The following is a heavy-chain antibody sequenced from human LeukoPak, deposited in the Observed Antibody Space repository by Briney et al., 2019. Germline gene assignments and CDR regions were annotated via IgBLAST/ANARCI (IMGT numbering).Heavy chain of an antibody. J-gene: IGHJ4*02. CDR2: IYSGGST. CDR1: GFSVSSNY. V-gene: IGHV3-53*01. CDR3: ARGRPHGNDY. D-gene: IGHD4-23*01. Sequence: GGSLRLSCAASGFSVSSNYMGWVRQAPGKGLEWVSVIYSGGSTYYADSVNGRFSISRDNAKNTLYLQMNSLRVEDTAVYYCARGRPHGNDYWGQGTLVTVSS.